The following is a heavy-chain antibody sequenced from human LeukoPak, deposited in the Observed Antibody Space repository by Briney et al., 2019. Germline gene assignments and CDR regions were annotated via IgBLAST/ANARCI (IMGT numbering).Heavy chain of an antibody. D-gene: IGHD3-9*01. Sequence: ASVKVSCKVSGYTLTELSMHWVRQAPGKGLEWMGGFDPEDGETIYAQKFQCRVTMTEDPSTDTAYMELSSLRSEDTAVYYCARAYYDILTGYYRGYFDYWGQGTLVTVSS. CDR3: ARAYYDILTGYYRGYFDY. V-gene: IGHV1-24*01. CDR2: FDPEDGET. J-gene: IGHJ4*02. CDR1: GYTLTELS.